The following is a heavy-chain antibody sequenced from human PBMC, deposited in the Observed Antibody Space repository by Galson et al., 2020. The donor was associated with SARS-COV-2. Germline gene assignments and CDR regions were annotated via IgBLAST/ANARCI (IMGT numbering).Heavy chain of an antibody. CDR3: AKDADWNSNPLDY. CDR1: GFTFSSYG. CDR2: MSHDGSKN. D-gene: IGHD1-7*01. Sequence: TGGSLRLSCAASGFTFSSYGMHWVRQAPGKGLEWVALMSHDGSKNYYVDSVKGRFTISRDNSKNTLYLQMNSLRVEDTALYYCAKDADWNSNPLDYWGQGTLVTVSS. V-gene: IGHV3-30*18. J-gene: IGHJ4*02.